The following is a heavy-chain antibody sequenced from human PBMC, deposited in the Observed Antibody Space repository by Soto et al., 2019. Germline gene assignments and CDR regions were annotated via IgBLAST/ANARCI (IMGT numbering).Heavy chain of an antibody. J-gene: IGHJ3*01. CDR2: ISTHNGNT. D-gene: IGHD3-3*01. V-gene: IGHV1-18*01. CDR3: AREGILGLFDAYDL. Sequence: ASVKVSCKASGGTFSSGISWVRQAPGQRLEWMGWISTHNGNTIYAQKFQGRVIMTMDTSTTTVYMELRSLRPDDTAVYLCAREGILGLFDAYDLWGQGTMVTVSS. CDR1: GGTFSSG.